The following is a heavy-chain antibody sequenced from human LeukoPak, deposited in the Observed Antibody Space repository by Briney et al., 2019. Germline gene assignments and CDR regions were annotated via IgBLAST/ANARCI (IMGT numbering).Heavy chain of an antibody. J-gene: IGHJ4*02. Sequence: GGSLRLSCAASGFTFNTYVMTWVRQAPGRGLEWVSGISDNGVTTYYADSVRGRFTISRDNSKNTLYLQMDSLGAEDTAMYYCATARGSTYYSDYWGQGILVTVSS. V-gene: IGHV3-23*01. D-gene: IGHD3-10*01. CDR1: GFTFNTYV. CDR3: ATARGSTYYSDY. CDR2: ISDNGVTT.